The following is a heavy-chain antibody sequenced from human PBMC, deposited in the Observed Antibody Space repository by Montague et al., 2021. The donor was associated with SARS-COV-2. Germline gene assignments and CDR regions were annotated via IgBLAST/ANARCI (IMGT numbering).Heavy chain of an antibody. CDR3: ARQPLGYDFVYYYYGMDV. V-gene: IGHV6-1*01. Sequence: CAISGDSVSSNSAAWNWIRQSPSRGLEWLGRTYYRSKWYNDYAVSVKSRITINPDTSKNRFSLQLNPVTPEDTAVYYCARQPLGYDFVYYYYGMDVWGQGTTVTVSS. CDR2: TYYRSKWYN. J-gene: IGHJ6*02. D-gene: IGHD5-12*01. CDR1: GDSVSSNSAA.